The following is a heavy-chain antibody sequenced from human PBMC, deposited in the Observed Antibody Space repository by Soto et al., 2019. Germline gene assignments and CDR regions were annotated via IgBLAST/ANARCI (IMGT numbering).Heavy chain of an antibody. CDR1: GYTFTSYD. J-gene: IGHJ6*03. Sequence: ASVKVSCKASGYTFTSYDINWVRQATGQGLEWMGWMNPNSGNTGYAQKFQGRVTMTRNTSISTAYMELSSLRSEDTAVYYCARVAQSLYYYYYYMDVWGKGTTVTVSS. CDR2: MNPNSGNT. CDR3: ARVAQSLYYYYYYMDV. V-gene: IGHV1-8*01.